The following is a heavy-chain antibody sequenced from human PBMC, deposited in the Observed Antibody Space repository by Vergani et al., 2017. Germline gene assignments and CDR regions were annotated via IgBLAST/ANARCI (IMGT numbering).Heavy chain of an antibody. D-gene: IGHD5-24*01. V-gene: IGHV5-51*01. CDR2: INPEDSDT. Sequence: EVQLVQSGAEVKKSGESLKIFCQGSGYSFTRYWIGWVRQMPGKGLEWMGVINPEDSDTRYSPSFQGQVTISADKSIRTAYLQWSSLKASDAAMYDCARQDGYNTLSFDYWGQGTQVTVSS. J-gene: IGHJ4*02. CDR1: GYSFTRYW. CDR3: ARQDGYNTLSFDY.